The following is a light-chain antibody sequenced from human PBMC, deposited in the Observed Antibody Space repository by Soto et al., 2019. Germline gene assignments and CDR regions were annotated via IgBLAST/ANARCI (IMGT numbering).Light chain of an antibody. J-gene: IGKJ5*01. V-gene: IGKV3-11*01. CDR3: QQRSNGIT. Sequence: EIVLTQSPAILSLPPGERATLSCSASQSVNSYLAWYQQKPGQAPRLLIYDASNRVTGIPARFTGSGSGTDFTLTISSLEPEDFAVYYCQQRSNGITFGQGTRLEIK. CDR2: DAS. CDR1: QSVNSY.